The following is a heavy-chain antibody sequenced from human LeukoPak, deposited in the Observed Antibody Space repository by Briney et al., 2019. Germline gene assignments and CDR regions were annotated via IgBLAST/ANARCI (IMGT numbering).Heavy chain of an antibody. D-gene: IGHD4-23*01. J-gene: IGHJ3*02. V-gene: IGHV4-39*01. CDR1: GGSIASSSYY. CDR3: AADYGGYSGAFDI. CDR2: MYYSGST. Sequence: SETLSLTCTVSGGSIASSSYYWGWIRQPPEKGLEWIGSMYYSGSTYYNPSLKSRVTISVDTSKNQFSLKLCSVTAADTAVYYCAADYGGYSGAFDIWGQGTMVTVSS.